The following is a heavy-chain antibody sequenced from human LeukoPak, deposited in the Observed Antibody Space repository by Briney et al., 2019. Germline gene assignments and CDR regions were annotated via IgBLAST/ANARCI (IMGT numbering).Heavy chain of an antibody. V-gene: IGHV4-34*01. CDR2: INHSGST. D-gene: IGHD3-22*01. CDR1: GGSFSGYY. Sequence: SETLSLTCAVYGGSFSGYYWSWIRQPPGKGLEWIGEINHSGSTNYNPSLKSRVTISVDTSKNQFSLKLSSVTAADTAVYYCARGGEYDSSGYMYDYWGQGTLVTVSS. J-gene: IGHJ4*02. CDR3: ARGGEYDSSGYMYDY.